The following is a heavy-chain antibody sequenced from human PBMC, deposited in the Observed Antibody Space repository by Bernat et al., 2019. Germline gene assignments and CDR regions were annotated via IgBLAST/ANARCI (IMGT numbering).Heavy chain of an antibody. J-gene: IGHJ6*02. CDR3: ARISPSYYYYGLDV. CDR2: ITRDGSST. Sequence: EVQLVESGGGLVQPGGSLRLSCVASGFSFSTYWMHWVRQLPGKGLVWVSRITRDGSSTTYADSVKGRFTISRDNAKNTLYLQMNNLRAEDTAVYYCARISPSYYYYGLDVWGQGTTVTVSS. V-gene: IGHV3-74*01. CDR1: GFSFSTYW.